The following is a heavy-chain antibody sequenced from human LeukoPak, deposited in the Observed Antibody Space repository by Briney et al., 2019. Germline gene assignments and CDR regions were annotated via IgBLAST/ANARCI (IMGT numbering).Heavy chain of an antibody. CDR2: ISSSSSYI. V-gene: IGHV3-21*01. CDR1: GFTFSSHS. CDR3: ARSDKNAFDI. J-gene: IGHJ3*02. Sequence: PGGSLRLSCAGSGFTFSSHSMNWVRQAPGKGLEWVSSISSSSSYIYYADSVKGRFTISRDNAKSSLYLQMNSLRAEDTAVYYCARSDKNAFDIWGQGTMVTVSS.